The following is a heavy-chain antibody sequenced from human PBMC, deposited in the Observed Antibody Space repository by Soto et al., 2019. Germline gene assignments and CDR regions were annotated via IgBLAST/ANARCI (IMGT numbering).Heavy chain of an antibody. J-gene: IGHJ5*02. V-gene: IGHV4-59*01. CDR3: ARGGRLGTQFDP. CDR2: IYYSGST. D-gene: IGHD1-1*01. Sequence: SETLSLTCTVSGGSISSYYWSWIRQPPGKGLEWIGYIYYSGSTNYNPSLKSRVTISVDTSKNQFSLKLSSVTAADTAVYYCARGGRLGTQFDPWGQGTLVTVSS. CDR1: GGSISSYY.